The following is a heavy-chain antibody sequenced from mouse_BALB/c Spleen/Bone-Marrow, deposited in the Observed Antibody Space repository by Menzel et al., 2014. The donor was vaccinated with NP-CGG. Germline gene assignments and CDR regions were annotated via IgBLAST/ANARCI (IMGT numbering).Heavy chain of an antibody. D-gene: IGHD2-1*01. CDR1: GYTFTSYW. CDR2: IYPGNSDT. V-gene: IGHV1-5*01. J-gene: IGHJ1*01. CDR3: ARDYGNSWYFDV. Sequence: VQLQQSGTVLARPGASVKMSCKASGYTFTSYWMHWVKQRPGQGLEWIGAIYPGNSDTSYNQKFKDKAKLTAVTSTSTAYMELSSLTNEDSAVYYCARDYGNSWYFDVWGAGTTVTVSS.